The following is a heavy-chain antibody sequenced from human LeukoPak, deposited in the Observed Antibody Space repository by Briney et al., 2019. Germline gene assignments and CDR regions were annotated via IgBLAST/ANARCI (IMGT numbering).Heavy chain of an antibody. CDR3: AKGSSGYFFDL. D-gene: IGHD3-22*01. CDR2: ISNDGGGT. J-gene: IGHJ4*02. Sequence: GALRLSCAASGFIFNNYGLVWVRQAPGKGLEWVSAISNDGGGTTYADFVKGRFSVSRDNSKNTLFLQMNSLRADDTALYYCAKGSSGYFFDLWGQGTLVTVSS. CDR1: GFIFNNYG. V-gene: IGHV3-23*01.